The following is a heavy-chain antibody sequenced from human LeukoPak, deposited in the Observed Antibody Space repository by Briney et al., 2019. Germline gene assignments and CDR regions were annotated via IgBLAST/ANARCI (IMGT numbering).Heavy chain of an antibody. V-gene: IGHV4-38-2*02. CDR3: ARAWRNAAWYFDY. CDR1: DFSIVYW. D-gene: IGHD6-13*01. Sequence: PSETLSLTCTVSDFSIVYWWAWIRQSPGTGLQWIGTINHYGNTFYNASLKSRLSVSVDTSKNQFFLKLTSMAAADTAVYYCARAWRNAAWYFDYWGHGILVTVSS. J-gene: IGHJ4*01. CDR2: INHYGNT.